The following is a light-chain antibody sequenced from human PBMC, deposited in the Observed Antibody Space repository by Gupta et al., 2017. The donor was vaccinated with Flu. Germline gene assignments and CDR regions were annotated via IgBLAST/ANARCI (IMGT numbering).Light chain of an antibody. CDR1: SSDVGGYNY. J-gene: IGLJ1*01. CDR2: EVS. V-gene: IGLV2-14*01. CDR3: RSYTNRNTYV. Sequence: QSALTQPASVSGSPGPSITISCTGTSSDVGGYNYASWYQQHPGKAPRAMFYEVSNRPAGVASRFSGSKSGNTASLTISGRQAEDEEDYYCRSYTNRNTYVFGSGTKVTVL.